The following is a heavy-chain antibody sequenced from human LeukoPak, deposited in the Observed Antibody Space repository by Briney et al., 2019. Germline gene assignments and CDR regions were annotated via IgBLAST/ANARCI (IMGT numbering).Heavy chain of an antibody. CDR2: IYYSGST. D-gene: IGHD3-10*01. Sequence: PSETLSLTCTVSGGSISSSSYYWGWIRQPPGKGLEWIGSIYYSGSTYYNPSLKSRVTISVDTSKNQFSLKLSSVTAADTAVYYCARDRGMVRGAHWGQGTLVTVSS. CDR3: ARDRGMVRGAH. CDR1: GGSISSSSYY. J-gene: IGHJ4*02. V-gene: IGHV4-39*02.